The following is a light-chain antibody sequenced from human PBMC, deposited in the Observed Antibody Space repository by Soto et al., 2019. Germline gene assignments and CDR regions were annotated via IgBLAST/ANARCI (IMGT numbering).Light chain of an antibody. Sequence: GDRVTIPCRASQSIGPSLAWYQQRPGKAPKLLIHEASTLESGVPSRFRGSGSETEFTLTISSLQPDDLATYYCQQYNSYPLTFGGGTKVEI. CDR3: QQYNSYPLT. J-gene: IGKJ4*01. CDR2: EAS. CDR1: QSIGPS. V-gene: IGKV1-5*03.